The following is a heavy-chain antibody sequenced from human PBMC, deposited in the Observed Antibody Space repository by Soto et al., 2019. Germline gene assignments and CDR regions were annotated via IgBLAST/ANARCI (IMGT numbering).Heavy chain of an antibody. CDR3: ARVGWIPL. V-gene: IGHV4-30-4*01. J-gene: IGHJ4*02. D-gene: IGHD5-12*01. Sequence: SETLSLTCTVSGGSIRSGDNYWSWIRQPPGKGLEWIGYMYSSGSTDYNPSLKSRVTISADMSRNQFSLKVRSVTAADTAVYYCARVGWIPLWGQGTLVTVSS. CDR1: GGSIRSGDNY. CDR2: MYSSGST.